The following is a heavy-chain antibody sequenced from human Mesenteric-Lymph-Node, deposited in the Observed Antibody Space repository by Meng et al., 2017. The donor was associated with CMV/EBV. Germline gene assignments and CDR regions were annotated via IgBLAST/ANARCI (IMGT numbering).Heavy chain of an antibody. CDR2: ISYSGRT. Sequence: GSSSGSSYYWAWIRQPPGKGLEWIARISYSGRTYYNPSLKGRVTISVDTSKNQFSLRLISLTAADTAVYFCARQIYDLGTFKNWFDSWGQGTLVTVSS. CDR1: GSSSGSSYY. D-gene: IGHD3/OR15-3a*01. V-gene: IGHV4-39*01. CDR3: ARQIYDLGTFKNWFDS. J-gene: IGHJ5*01.